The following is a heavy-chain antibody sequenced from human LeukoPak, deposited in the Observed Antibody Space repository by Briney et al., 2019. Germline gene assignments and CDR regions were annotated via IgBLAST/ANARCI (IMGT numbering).Heavy chain of an antibody. CDR2: TYYRSKWYN. D-gene: IGHD3-9*01. CDR3: ARTKRYFDWQPFDY. CDR1: GDSVSSNSAA. Sequence: SQTLSLTCAISGDSVSSNSAAWNWIRQSPSRGLEWLGRTYYRSKWYNDYAVSVKSRITINPDPSKNQFSPQLNSVTPEDTAVYYCARTKRYFDWQPFDYWGQGTLVTVSS. J-gene: IGHJ4*02. V-gene: IGHV6-1*01.